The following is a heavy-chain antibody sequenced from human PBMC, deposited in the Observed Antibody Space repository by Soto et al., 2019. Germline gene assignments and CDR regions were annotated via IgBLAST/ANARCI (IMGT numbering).Heavy chain of an antibody. Sequence: ASVKVSCKASGYTFTSYGISWVRQAPGQGLEWMGWISAYNGNTNYAQKLQGRVTMTTDTSTSTAYMELRSLRSDDTAVYYCARDDSSGWYLRLVYGMDVWGQGTTVTVSS. D-gene: IGHD6-19*01. J-gene: IGHJ6*02. V-gene: IGHV1-18*04. CDR2: ISAYNGNT. CDR3: ARDDSSGWYLRLVYGMDV. CDR1: GYTFTSYG.